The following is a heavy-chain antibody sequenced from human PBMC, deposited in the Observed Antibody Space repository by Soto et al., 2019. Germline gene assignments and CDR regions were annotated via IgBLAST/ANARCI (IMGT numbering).Heavy chain of an antibody. D-gene: IGHD2-2*01. CDR2: IYSDDYT. Sequence: PGDALRHSYGSSGFPVRTRYESMLRKVPGKGLEWVSIIYSDDYTYYAASVKGRFTISRDNSRNTLYLQMSSLRAEDTAVYYCAKRRYCPSTTCCAYWG. CDR3: AKRRYCPSTTCCAY. V-gene: IGHV3-66*01. CDR1: GFPVRTRY. J-gene: IGHJ4*01.